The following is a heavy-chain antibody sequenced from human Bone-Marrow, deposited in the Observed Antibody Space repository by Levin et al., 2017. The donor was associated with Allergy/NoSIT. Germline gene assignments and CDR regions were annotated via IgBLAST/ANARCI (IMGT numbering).Heavy chain of an antibody. J-gene: IGHJ6*02. CDR3: AKGAPNYDFAHYYYGLDV. V-gene: IGHV3-30*18. CDR1: GFRFDFYG. Sequence: PGGSLRLSCAASGFRFDFYGMHWVRQAPGKGLEWVAVISSEGSNKYYGDSVQGRFAISRDNARNTLYLQMNSLRTEDTAMYYCAKGAPNYDFAHYYYGLDVWGQGTAVTVSS. CDR2: ISSEGSNK. D-gene: IGHD3-16*01.